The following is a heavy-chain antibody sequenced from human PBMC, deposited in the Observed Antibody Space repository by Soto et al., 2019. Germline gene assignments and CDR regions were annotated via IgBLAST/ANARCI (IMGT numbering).Heavy chain of an antibody. Sequence: PGESMKVSCKGSGYSFTSYWIGWVRQMPGKGLEWMGIIYPGDSDTRYSPSFQGQVTISADKSISTAYLQWSSLKASDTAMYYCARHARAGVIRFHDAFDIWGQETMGTVSS. J-gene: IGHJ3*02. V-gene: IGHV5-51*01. D-gene: IGHD3-22*01. CDR3: ARHARAGVIRFHDAFDI. CDR2: IYPGDSDT. CDR1: GYSFTSYW.